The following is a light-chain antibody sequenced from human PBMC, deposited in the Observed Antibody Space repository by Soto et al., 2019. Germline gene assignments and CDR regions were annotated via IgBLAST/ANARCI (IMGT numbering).Light chain of an antibody. J-gene: IGKJ4*01. CDR1: QTVLYSSNNNNA. Sequence: IVMTQSPDSLAVCLGERATMNCRSSQTVLYSSNNNNALAWYQQKPVQPPKLLFYWASARASGVPHRFSGTGSGTDFTLTISSLQPEDVAVYYCQQYCSSPPSFGGGTRVEIK. V-gene: IGKV4-1*01. CDR3: QQYCSSPPS. CDR2: WAS.